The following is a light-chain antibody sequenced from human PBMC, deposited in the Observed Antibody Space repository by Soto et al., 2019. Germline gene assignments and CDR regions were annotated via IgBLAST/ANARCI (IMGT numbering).Light chain of an antibody. Sequence: ERVMTQSPATLSVSPGERATLSCRASESVSSHLAWYQQKPGQAPRLLIYGASGRATGIPDRFSGSGSGTDFTLTISGLEPEDFAVYYCQHYAMSPPFTFGPGTKVDIK. CDR3: QHYAMSPPFT. J-gene: IGKJ3*01. CDR1: ESVSSH. CDR2: GAS. V-gene: IGKV3-20*01.